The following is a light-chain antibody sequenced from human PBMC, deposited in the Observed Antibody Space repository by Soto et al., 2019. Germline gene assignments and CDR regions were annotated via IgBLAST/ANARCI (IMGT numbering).Light chain of an antibody. CDR1: QGIRKD. CDR3: QQYNSYSPT. CDR2: KAS. J-gene: IGKJ1*01. Sequence: IQMTQSPSSLSASVGDRVTITCRASQGIRKDLGWYQVKPGKAPNLLIYKASRLESGVPSRFSGSGSETEFTLTISGLQPGDSATYYCQQYNSYSPTFGQGTKVDIK. V-gene: IGKV1-5*03.